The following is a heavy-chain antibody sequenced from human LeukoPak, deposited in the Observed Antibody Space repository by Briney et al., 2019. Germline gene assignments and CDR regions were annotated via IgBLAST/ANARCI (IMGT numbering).Heavy chain of an antibody. CDR2: ISSSSSYI. Sequence: TGGSLTLSCAASGFTFSSYSMNWVRQAPGKGLEWVASISSSSSYIYYAASVKRRFIISRDNAKNLLYLQMNGLRADATAVYCCARYLRGAGAVSAFDIWGQGTMVTVSS. J-gene: IGHJ3*02. CDR1: GFTFSSYS. V-gene: IGHV3-21*01. D-gene: IGHD6-13*01. CDR3: ARYLRGAGAVSAFDI.